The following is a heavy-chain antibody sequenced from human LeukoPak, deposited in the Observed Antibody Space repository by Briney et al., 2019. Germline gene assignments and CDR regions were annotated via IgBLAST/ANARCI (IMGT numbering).Heavy chain of an antibody. CDR3: ARVLVAGPNFDY. J-gene: IGHJ4*02. CDR2: IYYSGNT. Sequence: SETLSLTCTVSGGSISSGDYYWSWIRQPPGKGLEWIAYIYYSGNTYYNPSLKSRVTISVDTSKNQFSLKLSSVTAADTAVYYCARVLVAGPNFDYWGQGTLVTVSS. D-gene: IGHD6-19*01. V-gene: IGHV4-30-4*08. CDR1: GGSISSGDYY.